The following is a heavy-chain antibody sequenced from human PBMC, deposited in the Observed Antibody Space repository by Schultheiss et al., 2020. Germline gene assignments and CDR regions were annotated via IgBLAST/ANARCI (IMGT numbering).Heavy chain of an antibody. V-gene: IGHV3-23*01. CDR1: GFTLSDYY. J-gene: IGHJ6*02. CDR3: AHTMVRGVITTNYYYYYGMDV. D-gene: IGHD3-10*01. CDR2: ISGRDGST. Sequence: GGSLRLSGAASGFTLSDYYMSWIRQAPGKGLEWVSAISGRDGSTYYADSVKGRFTISRDNSKNTLYLQMNSLRAEDTAVYYCAHTMVRGVITTNYYYYYGMDVWGQGTTVTVSS.